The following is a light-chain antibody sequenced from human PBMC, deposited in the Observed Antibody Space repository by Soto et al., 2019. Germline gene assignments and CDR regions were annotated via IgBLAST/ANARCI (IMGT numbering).Light chain of an antibody. CDR2: DVS. V-gene: IGLV2-14*01. Sequence: QSALTQPASVSGSPGQSITISCTGTSSDVGGYNYVSWYQQHPGKAPKLMIYDVSNRPSGVSNRFSGSKSGNTASLTISGLQAKDEADYNPRSYTISSTLVFGGGTQLTVL. CDR1: SSDVGGYNY. J-gene: IGLJ2*01. CDR3: RSYTISSTLV.